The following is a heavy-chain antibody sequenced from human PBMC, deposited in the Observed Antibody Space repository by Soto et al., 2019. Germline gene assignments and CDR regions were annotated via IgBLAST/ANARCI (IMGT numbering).Heavy chain of an antibody. CDR3: ARDEFDGMEV. Sequence: ETLARTCAVSGGSISSSTYYCGWIRQPQGKGLEWIGSFYYSGSTDYNPSLKSRVTISVDTSKNTFSLKLSYVTAADKAVYYCARDEFDGMEVWGQGTTVTAP. V-gene: IGHV4-39*07. CDR1: GGSISSSTYY. CDR2: FYYSGST. J-gene: IGHJ6*02.